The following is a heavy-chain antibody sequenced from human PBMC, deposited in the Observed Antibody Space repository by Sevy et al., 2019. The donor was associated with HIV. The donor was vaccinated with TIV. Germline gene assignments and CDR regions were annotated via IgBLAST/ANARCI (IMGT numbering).Heavy chain of an antibody. D-gene: IGHD5-12*01. Sequence: ASVKVSCKASGYTFTKYYMHWVRQAPGQGLAWMGIINPNDGGTTYAQKFQGRVTMTRDTSTTTVYMELTSLRSEDTAVYSCARGSSGSQPFDYWGQGTLVTVSS. V-gene: IGHV1-46*01. J-gene: IGHJ4*02. CDR3: ARGSSGSQPFDY. CDR2: INPNDGGT. CDR1: GYTFTKYY.